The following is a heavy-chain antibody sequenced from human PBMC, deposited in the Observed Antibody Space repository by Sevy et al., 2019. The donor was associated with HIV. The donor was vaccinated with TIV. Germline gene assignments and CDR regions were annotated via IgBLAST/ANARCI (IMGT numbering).Heavy chain of an antibody. J-gene: IGHJ3*02. V-gene: IGHV3-23*01. CDR1: GFTFSSYA. CDR3: AKDVYDSSGYYPMGAFDI. CDR2: ISASGRST. Sequence: GGSLRLSCAASGFTFSSYAMNWVRQAPGKGLEWVSSISASGRSTYYADSVEGRFTISRDNSKNTLYLQINSLRAEDTAVYYCAKDVYDSSGYYPMGAFDIWGQGTMVTVSS. D-gene: IGHD3-22*01.